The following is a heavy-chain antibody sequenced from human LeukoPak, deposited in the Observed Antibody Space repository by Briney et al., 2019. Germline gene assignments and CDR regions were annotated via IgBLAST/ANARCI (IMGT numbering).Heavy chain of an antibody. V-gene: IGHV4-59*01. Sequence: SETLSLTCTVSGGSISSYYWSWIRQAPGKGLEWIGYIYYSGSTNYNPSLKGRVTISVDTSKNQFSLKVSSVTAADTAVYYCARRTGYYDGFDYWGQGTLVTVSS. J-gene: IGHJ4*02. CDR1: GGSISSYY. D-gene: IGHD3/OR15-3a*01. CDR2: IYYSGST. CDR3: ARRTGYYDGFDY.